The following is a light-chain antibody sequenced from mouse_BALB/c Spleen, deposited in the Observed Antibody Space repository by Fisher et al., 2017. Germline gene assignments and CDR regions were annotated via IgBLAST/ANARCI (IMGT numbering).Light chain of an antibody. CDR3: HQYYRSPWT. CDR2: STS. Sequence: IVLTQSTAIMSASLGERVTMTCTASSSVSSSYLHWYQQKPGSSPKLWIYSTSNLASGVPARFSGSGSGTSYSLTISSMEAEDAATYYCHQYYRSPWTFGGDTKLEIK. J-gene: IGKJ1*01. V-gene: IGKV4-74*01. CDR1: SSVSSSY.